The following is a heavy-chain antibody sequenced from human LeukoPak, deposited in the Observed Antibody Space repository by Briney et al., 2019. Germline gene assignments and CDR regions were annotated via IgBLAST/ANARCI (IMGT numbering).Heavy chain of an antibody. V-gene: IGHV3-66*01. CDR2: IYSGGST. CDR3: ARDPSSSWYTHYYYYMDV. CDR1: GFTVSSNY. Sequence: PGGSLRLSCAASGFTVSSNYMSWVRQAPGKGLEWVSVIYSGGSTYYADSVKGRFTISRDNAKNSLYLQMNSLRAEDTAVYYCARDPSSSWYTHYYYYMDVWGKGTTVTVSS. J-gene: IGHJ6*03. D-gene: IGHD6-13*01.